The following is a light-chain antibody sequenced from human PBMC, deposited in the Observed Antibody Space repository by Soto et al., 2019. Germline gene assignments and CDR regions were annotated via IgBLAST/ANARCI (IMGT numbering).Light chain of an antibody. CDR3: CSDAGSYSHVV. Sequence: QSALTQPRSVSGSPGQSVTISCTGTSSDVGGYNYVSWYQQHPGKAPKLMIYDVSKRPSGVPDRFSGSKSGNTASLTISGLQAEDEADYYCCSDAGSYSHVVFGGGTKLTVL. J-gene: IGLJ2*01. CDR1: SSDVGGYNY. V-gene: IGLV2-11*01. CDR2: DVS.